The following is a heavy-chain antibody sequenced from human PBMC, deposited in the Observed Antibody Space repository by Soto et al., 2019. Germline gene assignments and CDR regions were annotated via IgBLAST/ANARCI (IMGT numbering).Heavy chain of an antibody. V-gene: IGHV3-33*01. Sequence: GGSLRLSCAAPGFTFSTYGMHWVRQAPGKGLEWVALIWYDGSIKNYADSVKGRFTISRDNAKNTLYLQMNSLRAEDTAVYYCAREGQWLTPDYWGQGTLVTVSS. CDR2: IWYDGSIK. CDR1: GFTFSTYG. J-gene: IGHJ4*02. CDR3: AREGQWLTPDY. D-gene: IGHD6-19*01.